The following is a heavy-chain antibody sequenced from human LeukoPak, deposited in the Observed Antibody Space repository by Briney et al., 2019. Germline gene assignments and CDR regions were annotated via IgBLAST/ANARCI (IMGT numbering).Heavy chain of an antibody. CDR3: ARVSEYYYYMDV. CDR2: IYYSGST. J-gene: IGHJ6*03. CDR1: GGSISSSSYY. Sequence: SETLSPTCTVSGGSISSSSYYWGWIRQPPGKGLEWIGSIYYSGSTYYNPSLKSRVTISVDTSKNQFSLKLSSVTAADTAVYYCARVSEYYYYMDVWGKGTTVTVSS. V-gene: IGHV4-39*07.